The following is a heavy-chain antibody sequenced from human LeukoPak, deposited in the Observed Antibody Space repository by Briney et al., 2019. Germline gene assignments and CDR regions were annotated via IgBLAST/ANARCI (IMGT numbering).Heavy chain of an antibody. J-gene: IGHJ4*02. D-gene: IGHD2-15*01. V-gene: IGHV1-2*02. Sequence: ASVKVSCKASGYTFTGYYMHWVRQAPGQGLEWMGWINPNSGGTNCAQKFQGRVTMTRDTSISTAYMELSRLRSDDTAVYYCARDWTYCSGGSCYSGSYYFDYWGQGTLVTVSS. CDR2: INPNSGGT. CDR1: GYTFTGYY. CDR3: ARDWTYCSGGSCYSGSYYFDY.